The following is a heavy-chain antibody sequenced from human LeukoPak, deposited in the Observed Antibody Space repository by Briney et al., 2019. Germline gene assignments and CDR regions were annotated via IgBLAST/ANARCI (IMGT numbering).Heavy chain of an antibody. Sequence: SETLSLTCAVSGGSISSGGYSWSWIRQPPGKGLEWLGYIYYSGSTNYNPSLKSRVTISVDTSKNQFSLKLSSVTAADTAVYYCARAELYSSSWFVDYWGQGTLVTVSS. J-gene: IGHJ4*02. V-gene: IGHV4-61*08. CDR3: ARAELYSSSWFVDY. CDR2: IYYSGST. CDR1: GGSISSGGYS. D-gene: IGHD6-13*01.